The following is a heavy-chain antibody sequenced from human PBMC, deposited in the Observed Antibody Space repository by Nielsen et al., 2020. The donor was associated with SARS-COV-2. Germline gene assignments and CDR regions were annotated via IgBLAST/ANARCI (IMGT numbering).Heavy chain of an antibody. Sequence: ESLKISCAASGFTFDDYGMSWIRQPPGKGLEWIGEINHSGSTNYNPSLKSRVTISVDTSKNQFSLKLSSVTAADTAVYYCARGDIVVVPAALGLGVDYYYGMDVWGQGTTVTVSS. D-gene: IGHD2-2*01. CDR1: GFTFDDYG. CDR3: ARGDIVVVPAALGLGVDYYYGMDV. V-gene: IGHV4-34*01. J-gene: IGHJ6*02. CDR2: INHSGST.